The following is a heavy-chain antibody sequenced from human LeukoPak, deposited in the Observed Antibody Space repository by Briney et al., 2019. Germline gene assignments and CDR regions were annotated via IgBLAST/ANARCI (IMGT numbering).Heavy chain of an antibody. CDR2: ISSSGNTI. J-gene: IGHJ4*02. V-gene: IGHV3-48*03. D-gene: IGHD2-15*01. CDR3: AREVAFDYFDY. Sequence: GGSLRLSCAASGFTLRGFEMNWVRQAPGKGLEWVSYISSSGNTIYYADSVKGRFTISRDNAKNSLYLQMNSLRADDTAVYHCAREVAFDYFDYWGQGTLVTVSS. CDR1: GFTLRGFE.